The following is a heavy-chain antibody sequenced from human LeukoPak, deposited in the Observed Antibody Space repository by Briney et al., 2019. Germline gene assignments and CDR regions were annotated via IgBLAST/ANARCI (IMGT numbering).Heavy chain of an antibody. CDR3: ARDYDFWSGLYGMDV. CDR1: GFTFSSYW. V-gene: IGHV3-74*01. CDR2: INSDGSST. Sequence: GGSLRLSCAASGFTFSSYWMHWVRQAPGKGLVWVSRINSDGSSTGYADSVKGRFTISRDNAKNTLYLQMNSLRAEDTAVYYCARDYDFWSGLYGMDVWGQGTTVTVSS. D-gene: IGHD3-3*01. J-gene: IGHJ6*02.